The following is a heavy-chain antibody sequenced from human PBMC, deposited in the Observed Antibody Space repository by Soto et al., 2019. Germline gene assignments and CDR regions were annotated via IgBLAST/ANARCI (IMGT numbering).Heavy chain of an antibody. J-gene: IGHJ3*02. CDR1: GGTFSSYA. V-gene: IGHV1-69*13. D-gene: IGHD6-6*01. CDR3: ARGAYSSSTGSDAFDI. CDR2: IIPIFGTA. Sequence: SVKVSCKASGGTFSSYAISWVRQAPGQGLEWMGGIIPIFGTANYAQKFQGRVTITADESTSTAYMELNSLRSEDTAVYYCARGAYSSSTGSDAFDIWGQGTMVTVSS.